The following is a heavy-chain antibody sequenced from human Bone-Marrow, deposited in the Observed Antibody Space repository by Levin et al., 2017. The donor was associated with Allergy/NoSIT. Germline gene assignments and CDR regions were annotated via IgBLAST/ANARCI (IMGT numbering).Heavy chain of an antibody. D-gene: IGHD3-10*01. V-gene: IGHV4-31*03. CDR3: GRDRGGRGDYVDY. CDR1: GGSISSSNYY. Sequence: SETLSLTCTVSGGSISSSNYYWSWIRQHPGKGLEWIGYIYYTGTTTYNPSLKSRVTISVDTSKNQVFLKLNSVIAADTAVYFCGRDRGGRGDYVDYWGQGTLVTVSS. CDR2: IYYTGTT. J-gene: IGHJ4*02.